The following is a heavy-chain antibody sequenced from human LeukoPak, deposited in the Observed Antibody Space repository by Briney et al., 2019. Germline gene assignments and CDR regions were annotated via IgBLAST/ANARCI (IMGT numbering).Heavy chain of an antibody. V-gene: IGHV3-53*01. CDR2: IHSDGST. CDR3: ARDLDYFDSSGSHRRRNYFDY. D-gene: IGHD3-22*01. J-gene: IGHJ4*02. Sequence: GGSLRLSCATSGLTVSTNYMTWVRQAPGKGLEWVSIIHSDGSTYYADSVKGRFTISRDNYKNTLYLQMNSLRGEDTAMYYCARDLDYFDSSGSHRRRNYFDYWGQGTLVTVSS. CDR1: GLTVSTNY.